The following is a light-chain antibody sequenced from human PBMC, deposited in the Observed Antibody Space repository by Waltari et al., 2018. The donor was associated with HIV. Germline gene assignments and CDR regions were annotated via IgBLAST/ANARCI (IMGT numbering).Light chain of an antibody. J-gene: IGLJ2*01. CDR3: SSYTSSRVL. Sequence: QSALTQPASVSGSPGQSITISCPGTRSDVGGYNYVSWSQQHPGKAPKLMIYEVRKRPSGVSNRFSGSKSGNTASLTISGLQAEDEADYYCSSYTSSRVLFGGGTKLTVL. CDR2: EVR. V-gene: IGLV2-14*01. CDR1: RSDVGGYNY.